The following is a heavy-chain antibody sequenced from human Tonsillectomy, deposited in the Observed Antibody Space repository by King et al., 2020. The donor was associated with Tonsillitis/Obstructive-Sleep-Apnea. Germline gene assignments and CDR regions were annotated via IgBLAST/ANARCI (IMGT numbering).Heavy chain of an antibody. CDR1: GYSFTSYW. J-gene: IGHJ4*02. CDR2: IYPGDSDT. Sequence: QLVQSGAEVKKPGESLKISCKGSGYSFTSYWIGWVRQMPGKGLEWMGIIYPGDSDTRYSPSFQGQVTISDDKSISTAYLQWSSLKASDTAMYYCARYRQLGYCSSTSCPFDYWGQGTLVTVSS. D-gene: IGHD2-2*01. V-gene: IGHV5-51*03. CDR3: ARYRQLGYCSSTSCPFDY.